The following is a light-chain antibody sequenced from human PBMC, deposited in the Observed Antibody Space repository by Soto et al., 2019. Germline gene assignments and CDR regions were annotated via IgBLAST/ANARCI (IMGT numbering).Light chain of an antibody. J-gene: IGKJ5*01. Sequence: EIVLTQSPATLSLSPGERATLSCRASQSVSSYLAWYQQKPGQAPRLLIYDASNRATGIPVRFSGSGSGTDFTLTISSLEPEDFAVYYCQQRSDWPITXGQGTRLEIK. CDR3: QQRSDWPIT. CDR2: DAS. CDR1: QSVSSY. V-gene: IGKV3-11*01.